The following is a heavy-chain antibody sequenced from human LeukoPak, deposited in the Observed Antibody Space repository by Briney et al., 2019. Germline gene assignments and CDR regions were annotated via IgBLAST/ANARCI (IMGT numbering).Heavy chain of an antibody. CDR2: INHSGST. CDR3: AREPSGYCSGGSCYAFDI. J-gene: IGHJ3*02. CDR1: GVSFSGYY. V-gene: IGHV4-34*01. D-gene: IGHD2-15*01. Sequence: KPSETLSLTCAVYGVSFSGYYWSWIRQPPGKGLEWIGEINHSGSTNYNPSLKSRVTISVDTSKNQFSLKLSSVTAADTAVYYCAREPSGYCSGGSCYAFDIWGQGTMVTVSS.